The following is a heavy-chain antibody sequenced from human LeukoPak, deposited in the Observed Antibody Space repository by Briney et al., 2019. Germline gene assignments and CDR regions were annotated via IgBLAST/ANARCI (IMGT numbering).Heavy chain of an antibody. CDR3: ARGRHYNVFFDY. Sequence: SETLSLTCTVSGGSISSGGYYWSWIRQHPGKGLEWIGYIYYSGSTYYNPSLKSRVTISVDTTKNQFSLKLSSVTAADTAVYYCARGRHYNVFFDYWGQGTLVTVSS. J-gene: IGHJ4*02. CDR2: IYYSGST. CDR1: GGSISSGGYY. V-gene: IGHV4-31*03. D-gene: IGHD3-10*01.